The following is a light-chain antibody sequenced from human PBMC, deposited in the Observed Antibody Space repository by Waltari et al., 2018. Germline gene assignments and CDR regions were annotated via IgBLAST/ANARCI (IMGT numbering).Light chain of an antibody. Sequence: EIVLTQSPGSLSSSPGERVTPSCRASQSFSRALAWYQQKPGQAPRLLIFGASNRATGIPDRFSGSGSETDFSLTISRLEPEDFAVYYCQHYVRLPATFGRGTKVEIK. J-gene: IGKJ1*01. CDR1: QSFSRA. V-gene: IGKV3-20*01. CDR2: GAS. CDR3: QHYVRLPAT.